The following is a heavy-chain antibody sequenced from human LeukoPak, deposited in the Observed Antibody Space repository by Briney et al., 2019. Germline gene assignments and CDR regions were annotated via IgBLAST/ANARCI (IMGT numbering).Heavy chain of an antibody. D-gene: IGHD1-14*01. CDR1: GFTFDNND. V-gene: IGHV3-13*01. CDR3: VRQPDSARYGFDY. J-gene: IGHJ4*02. Sequence: PGGSLRLSCEVSGFTFDNNDMHWVRQTTGKGLERVSAIGSAGYTYYADSVRGRFTITRDNAKQSLYLQMNSLRVEDTAVYHCVRQPDSARYGFDYWGRGTQVTVSS. CDR2: IGSAGYT.